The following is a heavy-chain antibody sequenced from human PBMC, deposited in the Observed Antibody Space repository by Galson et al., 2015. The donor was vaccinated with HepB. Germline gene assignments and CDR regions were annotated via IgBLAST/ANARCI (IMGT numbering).Heavy chain of an antibody. D-gene: IGHD1-14*01. CDR2: ITGTTNKT. CDR3: AREMTQNRYYHYGMDV. V-gene: IGHV3-23*01. Sequence: SLRLSCAASGFTFSGYAMAWVRQGPGKRLEWISMITGTTNKTYYADSVKGRFAISRDNSKNTLYLQMNSLRTEDTAVYYCAREMTQNRYYHYGMDVWGQGTTVTVSS. J-gene: IGHJ6*02. CDR1: GFTFSGYA.